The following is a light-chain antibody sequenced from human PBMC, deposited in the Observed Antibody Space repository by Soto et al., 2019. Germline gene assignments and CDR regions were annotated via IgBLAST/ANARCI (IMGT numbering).Light chain of an antibody. CDR1: ESVSSSF. V-gene: IGKV3-20*01. CDR3: QHYGNSLWT. Sequence: EVVLTQSPGTLSLSPGERATLSCRASESVSSSFLTWYQQKPGQAPRLLIYRTSNRVTGIPDRFSGSGSGTDFTLTISSLEPEDFAVYFCQHYGNSLWTFGQGTKLDSK. CDR2: RTS. J-gene: IGKJ1*01.